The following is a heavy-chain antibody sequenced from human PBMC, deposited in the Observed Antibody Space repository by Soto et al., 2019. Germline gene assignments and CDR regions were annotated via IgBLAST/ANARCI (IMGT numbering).Heavy chain of an antibody. J-gene: IGHJ4*02. CDR1: GYTFTSYA. CDR3: ARDRYCSGGSCYFMPRSPDY. D-gene: IGHD2-15*01. V-gene: IGHV1-3*01. Sequence: ASVKVSCKASGYTFTSYAMHWVRQAPGQRLEWMGWINAGNGNTKYSQKFQGSVTITRDTSASTAYMELSSLRCEDTAVYYCARDRYCSGGSCYFMPRSPDYWGQGTLVTVSS. CDR2: INAGNGNT.